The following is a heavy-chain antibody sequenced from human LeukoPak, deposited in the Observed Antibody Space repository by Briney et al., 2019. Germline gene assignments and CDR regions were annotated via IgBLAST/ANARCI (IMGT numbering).Heavy chain of an antibody. J-gene: IGHJ6*02. Sequence: ASVKVSCKASEYMFNSDGINWVRQAPGQGLEWMGWINTNTGNPTYAQAFTGRFVFSLDTSVSVAFLQISNPKAEDTAVYYCARDGSVPDFWSGNRSGMDVWGQGTTVTVSS. V-gene: IGHV7-4-1*04. CDR1: EYMFNSDG. CDR3: ARDGSVPDFWSGNRSGMDV. CDR2: INTNTGNP. D-gene: IGHD3-3*01.